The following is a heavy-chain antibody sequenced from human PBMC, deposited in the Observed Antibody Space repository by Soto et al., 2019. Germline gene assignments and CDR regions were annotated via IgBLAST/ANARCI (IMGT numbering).Heavy chain of an antibody. J-gene: IGHJ5*02. D-gene: IGHD5-18*01. CDR1: GGTFSSYA. CDR3: ARERGYSYPDWFDP. V-gene: IGHV1-69*13. CDR2: IIPIFGTA. Sequence: GASVKVSCKASGGTFSSYAISWVRQAPGQGLEWMGGIIPIFGTANYAQKFQGRVTITADESTSTAYMELSSLRSEDTAVYYCARERGYSYPDWFDPWGQGTLVTVSS.